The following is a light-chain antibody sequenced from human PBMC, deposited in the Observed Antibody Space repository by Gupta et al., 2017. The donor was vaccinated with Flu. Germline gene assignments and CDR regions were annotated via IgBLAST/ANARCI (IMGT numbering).Light chain of an antibody. Sequence: QSVLTQPPSASGTPGQRVTISCPGSSSNIGSNTFNWYQPLPAPDPILFIKSNNQRPSGVPGRVSASESATSDSITISGLEAEEDSYYDSEEWDQSLKVVFGGGTKLTVL. J-gene: IGLJ3*02. CDR3: EEWDQSLKVV. CDR1: SSNIGSNT. V-gene: IGLV1-44*01. CDR2: SNN.